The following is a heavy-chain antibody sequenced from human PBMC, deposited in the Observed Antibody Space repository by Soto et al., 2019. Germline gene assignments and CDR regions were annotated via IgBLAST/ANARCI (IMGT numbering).Heavy chain of an antibody. V-gene: IGHV4-59*01. CDR3: ARTYDDSGPNSGGYGFDI. D-gene: IGHD3-22*01. CDR2: IYYSGST. Sequence: SETLSLTCSVSGASISSYYWSRIRQPPGKGLEWLAYIYYSGSTSYNPSLKSRVSISLDTSMNQFSLKLSSVTAADTAVYYCARTYDDSGPNSGGYGFDIWGQGTMVTVSS. CDR1: GASISSYY. J-gene: IGHJ3*02.